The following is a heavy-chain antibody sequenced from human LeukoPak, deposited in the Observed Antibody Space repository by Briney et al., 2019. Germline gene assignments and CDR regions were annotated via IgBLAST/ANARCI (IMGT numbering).Heavy chain of an antibody. V-gene: IGHV3-7*01. CDR3: ARGGITIFGVVEGGFDP. D-gene: IGHD3-3*01. Sequence: GGSLRLSCAASGFTFSSYWMSWLRQAPGKGLEWVANIKQDGSEKYYVDSVEGRFTISRDNAKNSLYLQMNSLRAEDTAVYYCARGGITIFGVVEGGFDPWGQGTLVTVSS. J-gene: IGHJ5*02. CDR2: IKQDGSEK. CDR1: GFTFSSYW.